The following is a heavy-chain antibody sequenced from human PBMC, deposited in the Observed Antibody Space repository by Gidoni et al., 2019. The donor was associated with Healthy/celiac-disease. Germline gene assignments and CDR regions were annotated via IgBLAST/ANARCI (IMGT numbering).Heavy chain of an antibody. CDR2: TYYRSKWYN. Sequence: QVQLQQSGPGLVKPSQTLSLTCAISGDSVSSHSAPWNWIRQSPSRGLEWLGRTYYRSKWYNDYAVSVKSRITINPDTSKNQFSLQLNSVTPEDTAVYYCARDGGSFGLGSYYYYGMDVWGQGTTVTVSS. CDR1: GDSVSSHSAP. V-gene: IGHV6-1*01. D-gene: IGHD1-26*01. CDR3: ARDGGSFGLGSYYYYGMDV. J-gene: IGHJ6*02.